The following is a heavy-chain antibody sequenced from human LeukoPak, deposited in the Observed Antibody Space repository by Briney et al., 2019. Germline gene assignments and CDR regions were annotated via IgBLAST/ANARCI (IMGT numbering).Heavy chain of an antibody. CDR2: IHYSGST. D-gene: IGHD6-6*01. J-gene: IGHJ4*02. Sequence: SETLSPTCTVSGGSTSSSNYIWGWIRQPPGEGLEWIGSIHYSGSTYYNPSLKSRVTISVDTSKNLLALKLSSVTAADTAVYYCARQVSSIIARPFDYWGQGTQVTVSS. V-gene: IGHV4-39*01. CDR1: GGSTSSSNYI. CDR3: ARQVSSIIARPFDY.